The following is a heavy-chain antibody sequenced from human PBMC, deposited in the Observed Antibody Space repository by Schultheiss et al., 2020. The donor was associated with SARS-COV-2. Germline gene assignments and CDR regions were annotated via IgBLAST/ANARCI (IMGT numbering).Heavy chain of an antibody. CDR1: GGSISSSSYY. V-gene: IGHV4-39*07. Sequence: SETLSLTCTVSGGSISSSSYYWGWIRQPPGKGLEWIGSIYYSGSTYYNPSLKSLVTISVDTSKNQFSLKLSSVTAADTAVYYCARKGGRPVYYDSSGLDYWGQGTLVTVSS. CDR2: IYYSGST. D-gene: IGHD3-22*01. CDR3: ARKGGRPVYYDSSGLDY. J-gene: IGHJ4*02.